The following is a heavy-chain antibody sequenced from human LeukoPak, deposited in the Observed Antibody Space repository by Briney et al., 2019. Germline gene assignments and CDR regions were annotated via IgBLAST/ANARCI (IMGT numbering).Heavy chain of an antibody. CDR3: ARHNSWDDCSNYGGTNWFDP. V-gene: IGHV4-38-2*01. CDR1: GYSISSGYY. J-gene: IGHJ5*02. Sequence: SETLSLTCAVSGYSISSGYYWGWIRQPPGKGLEWIGSIYHSGSTYYNPSLKSRVTISVDTSKNQFSLKLSSVTAADTAVYYCARHNSWDDCSNYGGTNWFDPWGQGTLVTVSS. CDR2: IYHSGST. D-gene: IGHD4-11*01.